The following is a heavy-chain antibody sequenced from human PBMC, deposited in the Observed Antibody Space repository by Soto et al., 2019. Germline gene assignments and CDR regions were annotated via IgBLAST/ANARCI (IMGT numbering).Heavy chain of an antibody. CDR2: ISYDGSNK. D-gene: IGHD2-21*02. CDR1: GFTFSSYG. Sequence: GGSLRLSCAASGFTFSSYGMHWVRQAPGKGLEWVAVISYDGSNKYYADSVKGRFTISRDNSKNTLYLQMNSLRAEDTAVYYCAKAVATLDIVVVTAISPHWGQGTLVTVSS. CDR3: AKAVATLDIVVVTAISPH. V-gene: IGHV3-30*18. J-gene: IGHJ4*02.